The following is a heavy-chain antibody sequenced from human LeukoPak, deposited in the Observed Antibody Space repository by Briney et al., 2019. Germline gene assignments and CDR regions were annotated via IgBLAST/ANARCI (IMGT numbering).Heavy chain of an antibody. CDR1: GFTFSSYA. J-gene: IGHJ4*02. Sequence: GGSLRLSCAASGFTFSSYAMSWVRQAPGKGLEWVSAISGSGGSTYYAASVKGRFTISRDNSKNTLYLQMNSLRAEDTAVYYCAKARGGYDLGGSGWTFDYWGQGTLVTVSS. D-gene: IGHD5-12*01. V-gene: IGHV3-23*01. CDR3: AKARGGYDLGGSGWTFDY. CDR2: ISGSGGST.